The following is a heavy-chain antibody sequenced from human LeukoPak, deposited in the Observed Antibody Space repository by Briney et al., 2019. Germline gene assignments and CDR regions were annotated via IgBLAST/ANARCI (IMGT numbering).Heavy chain of an antibody. D-gene: IGHD3-10*01. J-gene: IGHJ4*02. V-gene: IGHV3-30*18. Sequence: GGSLRLSCAASGFTFSSYAMHWVRQAPGKGLEWVAVISYDGSNKYYADSVKVRFTISRDNSKNTLYLQMNSLRDEDTAVYYCAKDRYYGSDLPFDYWGQGTLVSVSS. CDR2: ISYDGSNK. CDR3: AKDRYYGSDLPFDY. CDR1: GFTFSSYA.